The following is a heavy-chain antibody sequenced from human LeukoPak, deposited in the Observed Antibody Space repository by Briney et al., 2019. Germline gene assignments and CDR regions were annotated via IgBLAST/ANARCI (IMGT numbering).Heavy chain of an antibody. Sequence: GGSLRLSCAASGFTFSNAWMSWVRQAPGKGLEWVGRIKSKTDGGTTDYAAPVKGRFTISRDDSKNTLYLQMNSLKTEDAAVYYCTTDWAAQWLPQGYYWGQGTLVTVSS. CDR3: TTDWAAQWLPQGYY. CDR1: GFTFSNAW. J-gene: IGHJ4*02. D-gene: IGHD6-19*01. V-gene: IGHV3-15*01. CDR2: IKSKTDGGTT.